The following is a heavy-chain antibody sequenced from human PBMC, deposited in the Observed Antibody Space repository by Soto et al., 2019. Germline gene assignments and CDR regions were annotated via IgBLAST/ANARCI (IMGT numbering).Heavy chain of an antibody. J-gene: IGHJ3*02. Sequence: QVQLVESGGGVVQPGRSLRLSCAASGFTFSSYGMHWVRQAPGKGLEWVAVISYDGSNKYYADSVKGRFTISRDNSKNTLYLQMNSLRAEDSAVYYCAKLPFYYDDALDIWGQGTMVTVSS. CDR1: GFTFSSYG. D-gene: IGHD3-22*01. CDR3: AKLPFYYDDALDI. V-gene: IGHV3-30*18. CDR2: ISYDGSNK.